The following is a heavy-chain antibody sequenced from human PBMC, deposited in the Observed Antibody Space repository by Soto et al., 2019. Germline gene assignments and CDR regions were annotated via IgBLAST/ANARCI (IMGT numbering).Heavy chain of an antibody. CDR2: IRNKVNSYAT. J-gene: IGHJ2*01. D-gene: IGHD1-26*01. Sequence: ALRLSCAASGFTLRLHTFHWVRQASGKRLEWIGRIRNKVNSYATVYPASVRGRFRLSRDDSKNTAYLQMNSLRTDDTAVYYCATLPMVVGGVGRRYFDLWCRGPLVTVSA. CDR3: ATLPMVVGGVGRRYFDL. V-gene: IGHV3-73*01. CDR1: GFTLRLHT.